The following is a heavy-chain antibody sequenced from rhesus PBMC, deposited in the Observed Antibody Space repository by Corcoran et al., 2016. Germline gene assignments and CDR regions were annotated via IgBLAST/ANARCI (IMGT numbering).Heavy chain of an antibody. V-gene: IGHV4-80*01. D-gene: IGHD4-29*01. J-gene: IGHJ4*01. CDR2: INGNSGST. CDR1: GASISSYW. CDR3: ASAQVAVDY. Sequence: QVQLQESGPGLVKPSETLSLTCAVSGASISSYWLSWLRQPPGKGLEWIGEINGNSGSTYYNPSLKSRVTISKDASKNQFSLKLSSLTAADTAVYYCASAQVAVDYWGQGVLVTVSS.